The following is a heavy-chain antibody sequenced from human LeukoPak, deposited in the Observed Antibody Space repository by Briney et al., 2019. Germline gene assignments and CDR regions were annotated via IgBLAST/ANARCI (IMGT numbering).Heavy chain of an antibody. CDR1: GFTVSSNY. CDR2: IDSGDRT. V-gene: IGHV3-66*01. J-gene: IGHJ4*02. CDR3: AKRTDDDVHSPYDY. D-gene: IGHD1-1*01. Sequence: PWGSLRLSCAASGFTVSSNYMNWVRQAPGKGLEWVSVIDSGDRTYYADSVKGRFTISRDNSKNTVYLQMSSLRVEDTAVYYCAKRTDDDVHSPYDYSGQGTLVTVPS.